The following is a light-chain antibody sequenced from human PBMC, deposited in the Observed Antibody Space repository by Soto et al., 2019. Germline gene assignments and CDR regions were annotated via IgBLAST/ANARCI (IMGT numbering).Light chain of an antibody. CDR1: QSGSSN. CDR2: DAS. Sequence: MLSQSLGTLSLSQGERATLSCRASQSGSSNLAWYQQKPGQAPRLLIYDASSLQSGVPSRFSGSGSGTDFTLTIRSLQPEDFATYYCKQSHSIPLTFGQGTKVDIK. J-gene: IGKJ1*01. V-gene: IGKV3-11*01. CDR3: KQSHSIPLT.